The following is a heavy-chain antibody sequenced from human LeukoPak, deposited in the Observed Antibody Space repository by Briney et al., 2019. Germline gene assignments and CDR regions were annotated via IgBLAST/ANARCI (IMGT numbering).Heavy chain of an antibody. Sequence: GASVKVSCKASGGTFSSYAISWVRQAPGQGLEWMGRIIPILGIANYAQKFQGRVTITADKSTSTAYMELSSLRSGDTAVYYCARVPDIVGGRESYYYYGMDVWGQGTTVTVSS. J-gene: IGHJ6*02. CDR2: IIPILGIA. CDR1: GGTFSSYA. V-gene: IGHV1-69*04. CDR3: ARVPDIVGGRESYYYYGMDV. D-gene: IGHD2-15*01.